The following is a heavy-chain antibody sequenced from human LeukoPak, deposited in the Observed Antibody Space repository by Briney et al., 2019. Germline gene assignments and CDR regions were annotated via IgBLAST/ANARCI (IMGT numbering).Heavy chain of an antibody. D-gene: IGHD1-26*01. CDR1: GFTFSSYA. Sequence: GGSLRLSCAASGFTFSSYAMTWVRQAPGEGLEWVSAISDSGGGTYYADSVKGRFTISRDNSKNTLYLQMNSLRAEDTAVYYCAKGPWELLPARYFDYWGQGTLVTVSS. J-gene: IGHJ4*02. CDR3: AKGPWELLPARYFDY. CDR2: ISDSGGGT. V-gene: IGHV3-23*01.